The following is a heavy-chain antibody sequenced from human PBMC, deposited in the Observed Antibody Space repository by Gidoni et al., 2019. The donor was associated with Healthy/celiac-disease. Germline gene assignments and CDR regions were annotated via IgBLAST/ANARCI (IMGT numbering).Heavy chain of an antibody. J-gene: IGHJ5*02. CDR3: ARRVAVAGQSNWFDP. Sequence: EVQLVQSGAEVKKPGESLKISCKGPEYSFTSYWIGWVRQMPGKGLEWMGIIYPGDSDTRYSPSFQGQVTISADKSISTAYLQWSSLKASDTAMYYCARRVAVAGQSNWFDPWGQGTLVTVSS. CDR1: EYSFTSYW. CDR2: IYPGDSDT. D-gene: IGHD6-19*01. V-gene: IGHV5-51*01.